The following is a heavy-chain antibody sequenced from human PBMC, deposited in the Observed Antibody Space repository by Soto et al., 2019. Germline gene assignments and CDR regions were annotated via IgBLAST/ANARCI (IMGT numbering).Heavy chain of an antibody. CDR3: ARDRTTFGAPFFDI. J-gene: IGHJ3*02. CDR1: GGSISSGDYY. Sequence: SETLSLTCTVSGGSISSGDYYWSWIRQPPGKGLEWIGYIYYSGSTNYNPSLKSRVTISVDTSKNQFSLKLSSVTAADTAVYYCARDRTTFGAPFFDIWGQGTMVTVSS. D-gene: IGHD3-9*01. V-gene: IGHV4-61*08. CDR2: IYYSGST.